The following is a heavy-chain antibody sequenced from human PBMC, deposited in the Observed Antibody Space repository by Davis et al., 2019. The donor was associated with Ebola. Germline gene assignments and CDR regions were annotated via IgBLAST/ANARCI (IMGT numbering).Heavy chain of an antibody. CDR1: GFAFSTHE. J-gene: IGHJ4*01. Sequence: GESLKISCAASGFAFSTHEMNWVRQAPGKGLEWISYISDSGGNTYYTDSVKGRFIISRDTAKSSVYLQMNSLRDEDTAVYYCARNRGWEALDFWGQGTLIIVSS. CDR3: ARNRGWEALDF. D-gene: IGHD1-14*01. V-gene: IGHV3-48*03. CDR2: ISDSGGNT.